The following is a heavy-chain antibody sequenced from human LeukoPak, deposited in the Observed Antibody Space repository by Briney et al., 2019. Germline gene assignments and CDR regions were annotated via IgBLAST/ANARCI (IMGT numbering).Heavy chain of an antibody. D-gene: IGHD3-22*01. Sequence: ASVKVSCKASRGTFSSYAISWVRQAPGQGLEWMGRIIPILGIANYAQKFQGRVTITADKSTSTAYMELSSLRSEDTAVYYCARDTPAHYYDSSGSFDYWGQGTLVTVSS. CDR2: IIPILGIA. V-gene: IGHV1-69*04. CDR3: ARDTPAHYYDSSGSFDY. CDR1: RGTFSSYA. J-gene: IGHJ4*02.